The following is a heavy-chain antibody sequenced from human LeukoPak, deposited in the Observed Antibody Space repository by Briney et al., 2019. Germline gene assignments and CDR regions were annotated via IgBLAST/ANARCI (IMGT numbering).Heavy chain of an antibody. CDR2: IKQDGSEV. V-gene: IGHV3-7*05. J-gene: IGHJ4*02. D-gene: IGHD3-10*01. CDR3: ARDFI. Sequence: GGSLRLSCVGSGFTFSSHLISWVRQAPGKGLEWVANIKQDGSEVDYVDSVKGRFTISRDNAKNSLFLQMNSLRAEDTAVYYCARDFIWGQGTLVTVSS. CDR1: GFTFSSHL.